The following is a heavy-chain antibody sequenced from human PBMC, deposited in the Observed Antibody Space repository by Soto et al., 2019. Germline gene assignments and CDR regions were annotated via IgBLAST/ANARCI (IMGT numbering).Heavy chain of an antibody. CDR1: GFTFSSYA. V-gene: IGHV3-23*01. CDR2: ISGSDDST. CDR3: VKRSSSSTFDY. J-gene: IGHJ4*02. D-gene: IGHD6-6*01. Sequence: LRLSCAASGFTFSSYAMSWVRQAPGKGLEWVSVISGSDDSTYYADSVKGRFTISRDNSKNTLYLQMNSLRAEDTAVYYCVKRSSSSTFDYWGQGTLVTVSS.